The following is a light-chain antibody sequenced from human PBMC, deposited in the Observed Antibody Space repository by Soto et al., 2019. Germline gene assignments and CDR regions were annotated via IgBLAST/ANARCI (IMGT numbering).Light chain of an antibody. CDR2: DAT. J-gene: IGKJ4*01. V-gene: IGKV3-11*01. Sequence: VLTQSPVTLSLSPGETATLFCKASQSVGIYLGWFQQKPGQAPRVLIYDATNRAGGVPDRFSGSGSGTDVTLTISSREAEDAVVYYCQQHDIWSPLTFGGGTKLEIK. CDR3: QQHDIWSPLT. CDR1: QSVGIY.